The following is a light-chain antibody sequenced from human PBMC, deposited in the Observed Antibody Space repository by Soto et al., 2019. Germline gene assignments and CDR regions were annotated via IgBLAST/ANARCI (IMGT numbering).Light chain of an antibody. CDR3: QQYNKWPLT. V-gene: IGKV3-15*01. Sequence: EIVLTQSPGTVSLSPGERATLSCRASQSVSSYLAWYQQKPGQGPRLLIYGASTRATGIPARFSGSGSGTEFTLTISSLQSEDFTVYYCQQYNKWPLTFGQGTKVDIK. J-gene: IGKJ1*01. CDR2: GAS. CDR1: QSVSSY.